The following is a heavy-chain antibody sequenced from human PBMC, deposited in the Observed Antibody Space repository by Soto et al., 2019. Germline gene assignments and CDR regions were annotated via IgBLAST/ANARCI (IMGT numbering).Heavy chain of an antibody. V-gene: IGHV3-30-3*01. Sequence: PVGSLRLSCAASGFTFSSYAMHWVRQAPGKGLEWVAVISYDGSNKYYADSVKGRFTISRDNSKNTLYLQMNSLRAEDTAVYYCARHFWVGATQGGYFDYCSQGTRVTVSS. CDR2: ISYDGSNK. J-gene: IGHJ4*02. D-gene: IGHD1-26*01. CDR1: GFTFSSYA. CDR3: ARHFWVGATQGGYFDY.